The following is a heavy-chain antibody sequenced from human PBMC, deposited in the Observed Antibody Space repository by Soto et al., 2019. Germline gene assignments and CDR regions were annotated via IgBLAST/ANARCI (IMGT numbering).Heavy chain of an antibody. CDR3: GRGGFYMVRGRQNCSDP. D-gene: IGHD3-10*01. CDR1: GGSFSGYY. V-gene: IGHV4-34*01. CDR2: INHSGST. Sequence: SETLSLTCAVYGGSFSGYYWSWIRQPPGKGLEWIGEINHSGSTNYNPSLKSRVTISVDTSKNQFSLKLSSVTAADTAVYYCGRGGFYMVRGRQNCSDPWGKETL. J-gene: IGHJ5*02.